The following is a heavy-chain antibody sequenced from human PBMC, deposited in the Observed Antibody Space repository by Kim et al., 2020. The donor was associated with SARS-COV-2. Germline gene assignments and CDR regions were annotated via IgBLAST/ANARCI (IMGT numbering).Heavy chain of an antibody. CDR2: INAGSGNT. Sequence: ASVKVSCKASGYTFTSYAMHWVRQAPGQRLEWMGWINAGSGNTNYSQKFQGRDTITRNTSASTAYMELSSLRSEDTAVYYCARGRGDRALLVAATPVFDYWGEGTLVTVSP. CDR3: ARGRGDRALLVAATPVFDY. J-gene: IGHJ4*02. CDR1: GYTFTSYA. V-gene: IGHV1-3*01. D-gene: IGHD2-15*01.